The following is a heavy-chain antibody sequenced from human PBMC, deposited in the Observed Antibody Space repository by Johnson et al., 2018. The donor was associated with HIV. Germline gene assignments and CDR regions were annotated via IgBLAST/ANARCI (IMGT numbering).Heavy chain of an antibody. D-gene: IGHD2-8*01. CDR1: GFTFDDYG. Sequence: VLLVESGGGVVRPGGSLRLSCAASGFTFDDYGMSWVRQAPGKGLEWVSGISWNSGSIGYADSGKGRFTISRDNSKNTLYLQMNSLRAEDTAVYYCAGAPHICTNAICLDAFDIWGQGTMVTVSS. J-gene: IGHJ3*02. V-gene: IGHV3-20*04. CDR2: ISWNSGSI. CDR3: AGAPHICTNAICLDAFDI.